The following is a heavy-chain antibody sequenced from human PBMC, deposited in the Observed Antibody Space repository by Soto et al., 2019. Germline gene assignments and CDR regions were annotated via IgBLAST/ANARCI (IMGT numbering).Heavy chain of an antibody. J-gene: IGHJ6*02. Sequence: SETLSLTCTVSGGSISSSSYYWGWIRQPPGKGLEWIGSIYYSGSTYYNPSLKSRVTISVDTSKNQFSLKLSSVTAADTAVYYCARLRADILTGYYYYYGMDVWGQGTTVTVSS. CDR2: IYYSGST. V-gene: IGHV4-39*01. CDR3: ARLRADILTGYYYYYGMDV. CDR1: GGSISSSSYY. D-gene: IGHD3-9*01.